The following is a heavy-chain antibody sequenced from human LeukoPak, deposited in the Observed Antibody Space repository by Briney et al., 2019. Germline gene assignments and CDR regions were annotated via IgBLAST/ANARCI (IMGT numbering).Heavy chain of an antibody. J-gene: IGHJ5*02. CDR1: GFTFSSYA. V-gene: IGHV3-30-3*01. CDR2: ISYDGSNK. Sequence: GRSLRLSCAASGFTFSSYAMHWVRQAPGKGLEWVAVISYDGSNKYYADSVKGRFTISRDNAKNSLYLQMNSLRAEDTAVYYCARDETPDYGDYNNWFDPWGQGTLVTVSS. CDR3: ARDETPDYGDYNNWFDP. D-gene: IGHD4-17*01.